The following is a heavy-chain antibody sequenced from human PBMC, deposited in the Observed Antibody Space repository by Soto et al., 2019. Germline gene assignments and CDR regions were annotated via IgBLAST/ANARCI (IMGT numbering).Heavy chain of an antibody. CDR1: GGSISSYY. D-gene: IGHD6-19*01. V-gene: IGHV4-59*12. CDR2: IYYSGST. J-gene: IGHJ5*02. Sequence: SETLSLTCTVSGGSISSYYWSWIRQPPGKGLEWIGYIYYSGSTNYNPSLKSRVTISVDTSKNQFSLRLTSVTAADTAVYYCARGGRGQWLVWFDPWGQGTQVAVSS. CDR3: ARGGRGQWLVWFDP.